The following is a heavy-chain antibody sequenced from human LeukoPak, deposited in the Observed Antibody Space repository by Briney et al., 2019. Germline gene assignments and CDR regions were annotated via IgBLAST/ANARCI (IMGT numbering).Heavy chain of an antibody. CDR1: GFTFSNYW. Sequence: PGGSLRLSCAASGFTFSNYWMSWVRQAPGKGLVWVSRINSDGSSTSYADSVKGRFTISRDNAKNSLYLQMNSLRAEDTAVYYCARASYNWNYVSYYYYYMDVWGKGTTVAVSS. J-gene: IGHJ6*03. D-gene: IGHD1-7*01. CDR2: INSDGSST. CDR3: ARASYNWNYVSYYYYYMDV. V-gene: IGHV3-74*01.